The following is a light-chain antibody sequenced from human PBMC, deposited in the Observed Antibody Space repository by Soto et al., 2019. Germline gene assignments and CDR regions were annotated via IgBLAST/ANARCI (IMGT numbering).Light chain of an antibody. Sequence: QSALTQPASVSGSPGQSITISCTGTSSDVGGYNYVSWYQQHPGKAPKLMIYDVSNRPSGVSNLCSGSWSGNTAFLTISGRQAEDEADYYCSSYTISSTPLVFGSGTKVTVL. CDR2: DVS. CDR1: SSDVGGYNY. V-gene: IGLV2-14*01. CDR3: SSYTISSTPLV. J-gene: IGLJ1*01.